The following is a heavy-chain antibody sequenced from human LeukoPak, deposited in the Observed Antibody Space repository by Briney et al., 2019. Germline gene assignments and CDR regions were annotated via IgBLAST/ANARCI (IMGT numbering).Heavy chain of an antibody. CDR1: GFAFSNSW. CDR2: IISDGSRT. J-gene: IGHJ4*02. CDR3: ARDGSLPDY. V-gene: IGHV3-74*01. Sequence: PGGSLRLSCAASGFAFSNSWMHWVRQSPGKGLVWVSRIISDGSRTSYADSVKGRFTISRDNAKNTLYLQMHSVRAEDTAVYYCARDGSLPDYWGQGTLVTVSS.